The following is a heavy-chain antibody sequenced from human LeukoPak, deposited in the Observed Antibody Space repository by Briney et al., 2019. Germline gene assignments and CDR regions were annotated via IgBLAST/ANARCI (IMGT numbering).Heavy chain of an antibody. D-gene: IGHD2-21*02. CDR1: GFTFNNYN. V-gene: IGHV3-21*01. Sequence: GGSLRLSCATSGFTFNNYNMNWVRQAPGRALEWVSSITSSGTYIFYADSVKGRFTISRDNAKNSLYLQMNSLRAEDTAVYYCAREYCGGDCYSGMLDYWGQGTLVTVSS. CDR2: ITSSGTYI. CDR3: AREYCGGDCYSGMLDY. J-gene: IGHJ4*02.